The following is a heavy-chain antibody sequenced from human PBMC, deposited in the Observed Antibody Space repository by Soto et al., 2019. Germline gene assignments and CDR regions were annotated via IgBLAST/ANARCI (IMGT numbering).Heavy chain of an antibody. V-gene: IGHV3-30*18. Sequence: QVQLVESGGGVVQPGRSLRLSCAASGFTFSSYGMHWVRQAPGKGLEWVAIISYDGSNQYYADSVKGRFTISRDNSKNTFYLRMNSLRAEDTAVYYCAKALGELSPESYDHWGQGVLVTVSS. D-gene: IGHD3-16*02. CDR2: ISYDGSNQ. J-gene: IGHJ4*02. CDR1: GFTFSSYG. CDR3: AKALGELSPESYDH.